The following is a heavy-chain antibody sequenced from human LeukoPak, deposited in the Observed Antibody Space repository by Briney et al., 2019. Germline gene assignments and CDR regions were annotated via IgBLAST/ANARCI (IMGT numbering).Heavy chain of an antibody. J-gene: IGHJ4*02. V-gene: IGHV2-70*11. CDR3: ARISRTMGPHFDY. D-gene: IGHD3-10*01. CDR1: GFSLSTSGMC. CDR2: IDWDDAK. Sequence: SGPALVKPTQTLTLTCSFSGFSLSTSGMCASWIRQPPGKALEWLARIDWDDAKYYSTSLKTRLTISKDTSKNQVVLTMTNVDPVDTATYYCARISRTMGPHFDYWGQGTLVTVSS.